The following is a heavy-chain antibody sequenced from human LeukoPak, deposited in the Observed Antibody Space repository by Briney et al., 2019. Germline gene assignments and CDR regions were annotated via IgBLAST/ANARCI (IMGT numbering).Heavy chain of an antibody. Sequence: GGSLRLSCAASGFTFSSYEMNWVRQAPGKGLEWVSFISGSSSYIYYGDSVKGRFTISRDNAKNSLYLQMNSLRAEDTAVYYCARDSRVFNNLMTDYWGQGILVTVSS. CDR2: ISGSSSYI. V-gene: IGHV3-21*01. D-gene: IGHD1-14*01. CDR1: GFTFSSYE. CDR3: ARDSRVFNNLMTDY. J-gene: IGHJ4*02.